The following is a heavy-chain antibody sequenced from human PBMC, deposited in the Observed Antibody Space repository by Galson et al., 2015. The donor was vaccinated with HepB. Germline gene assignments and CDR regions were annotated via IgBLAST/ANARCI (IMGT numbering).Heavy chain of an antibody. CDR3: ATYRIPLYYYYGMDV. V-gene: IGHV3-30*03. CDR2: ISYDGSNK. J-gene: IGHJ6*02. CDR1: GFTFSSYG. D-gene: IGHD1-14*01. Sequence: SLRLSCAASGFTFSSYGMHWVRQAPGKGLEWVAVISYDGSNKYYADSVKGRFTISRDNSKNTLYLQMNSLRAEDTAVYYCATYRIPLYYYYGMDVWGQGTTVTVSS.